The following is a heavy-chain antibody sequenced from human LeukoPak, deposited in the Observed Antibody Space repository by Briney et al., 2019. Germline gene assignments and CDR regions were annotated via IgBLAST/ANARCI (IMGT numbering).Heavy chain of an antibody. J-gene: IGHJ3*02. CDR2: IIPIFGTA. V-gene: IGHV1-69*06. D-gene: IGHD3-22*01. CDR3: ARYNRLERYYDSNGYFNFKRGSDAFDI. Sequence: SVKVSCKASGGTFSSYAISWVRQAPGQGLEWMGGIIPIFGTANYAQKFQGRVTITADKSTSTAYMELSSLRSEDTAVYYCARYNRLERYYDSNGYFNFKRGSDAFDIWGQGTMVTVSS. CDR1: GGTFSSYA.